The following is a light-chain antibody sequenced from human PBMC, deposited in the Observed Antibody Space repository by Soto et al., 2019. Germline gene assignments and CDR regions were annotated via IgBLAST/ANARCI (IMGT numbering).Light chain of an antibody. CDR2: DAS. J-gene: IGKJ1*01. CDR1: QSIGRW. V-gene: IGKV1-5*01. CDR3: RQYNSYLWT. Sequence: DIQMTQSPSTLSASVGDRVTLTCRASQSIGRWLAWYQQTPGRAPRLLIYDASSLESGVPSRFSGSGSGTEFTLTISSLQPDDFATYYCRQYNSYLWTFGQGTKVDIK.